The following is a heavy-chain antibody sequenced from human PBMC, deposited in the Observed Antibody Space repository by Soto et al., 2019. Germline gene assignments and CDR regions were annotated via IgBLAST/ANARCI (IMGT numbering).Heavy chain of an antibody. J-gene: IGHJ4*02. Sequence: PAQTLSLTCAICGDSVCNNRATRNWISQSPSGGLEWLGRTYDRSKCISDYAMSVKSRISINPDTYKNLISLHLNYVTPEEPAVYHWARDPPDFNSGFDFWRQGSPVTVTS. CDR2: TYDRSKCIS. CDR1: GDSVCNNRAT. D-gene: IGHD2-15*01. CDR3: ARDPPDFNSGFDF. V-gene: IGHV6-1*01.